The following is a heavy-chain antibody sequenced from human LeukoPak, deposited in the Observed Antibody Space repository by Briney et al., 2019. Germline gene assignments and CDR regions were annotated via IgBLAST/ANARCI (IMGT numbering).Heavy chain of an antibody. D-gene: IGHD3-22*01. CDR1: GFTFSSYW. Sequence: GGSLRLSCAASGFTFSSYWMSWVRRARGKGLEWVANIKQDGSEKYYVDSVKGRFTISRDNAKNSLYLQMNSLRAEDTAVYYCARSITMIVANFDYWGQGTLVTVSS. CDR2: IKQDGSEK. V-gene: IGHV3-7*01. CDR3: ARSITMIVANFDY. J-gene: IGHJ4*02.